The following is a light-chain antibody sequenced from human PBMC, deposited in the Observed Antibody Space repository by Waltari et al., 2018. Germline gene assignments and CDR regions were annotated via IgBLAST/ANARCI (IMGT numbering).Light chain of an antibody. V-gene: IGKV3-20*01. Sequence: RASQSLTKRYLAWYQQKPGQAPRFLIYGAASRAAGIPDRFSGSGSGTDFTLTISRLEPEDFAVYYCQQYGSSVLYTFGQGTKLEIK. CDR3: QQYGSSVLYT. CDR2: GAA. CDR1: QSLTKRY. J-gene: IGKJ2*01.